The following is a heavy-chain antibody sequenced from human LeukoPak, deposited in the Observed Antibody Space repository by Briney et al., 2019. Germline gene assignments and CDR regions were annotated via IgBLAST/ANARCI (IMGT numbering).Heavy chain of an antibody. V-gene: IGHV6-1*01. D-gene: IGHD4-23*01. CDR1: GDSVSTNSAA. CDR2: TYYRSKWFH. Sequence: SQTLSLTCAISGDSVSTNSAAWAWIRQSASRALEWLGRTYYRSKWFHDYAVSVKSRITINPDTSKNQVSLQLNSVTPEDTAVYFCARESRGKIDYWGQGNLVTVSS. CDR3: ARESRGKIDY. J-gene: IGHJ4*02.